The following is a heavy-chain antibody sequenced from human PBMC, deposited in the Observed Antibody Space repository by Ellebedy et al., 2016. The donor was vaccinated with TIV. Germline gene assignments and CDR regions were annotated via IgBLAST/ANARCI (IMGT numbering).Heavy chain of an antibody. CDR3: AKGLTGDRGGWGWYFDL. Sequence: GGSLRLSCAASGFTFSNYSMNWVRQAPGKGLEWVSSIISSSYIYYADSVKGRFTISRDNAKNSLYLQMNSLRAEDTAVHYCAKGLTGDRGGWGWYFDLWGRGTLVTVSS. J-gene: IGHJ2*01. V-gene: IGHV3-21*01. CDR2: IISSSYI. D-gene: IGHD7-27*01. CDR1: GFTFSNYS.